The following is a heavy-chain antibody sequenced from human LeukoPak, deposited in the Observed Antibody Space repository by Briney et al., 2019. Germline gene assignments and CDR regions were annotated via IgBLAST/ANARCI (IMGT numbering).Heavy chain of an antibody. CDR1: GGSISSGGYS. Sequence: SETLSLTCAVSGGSISSGGYSWSWIRQPPGKGLEWIGYIYYSGSTYYNTSLKSRVTISVDTSKNQFSLKLSSVTAADTAVYYCARYCSGGSCYGYYYMDVWGKGTTVTVSS. CDR3: ARYCSGGSCYGYYYMDV. D-gene: IGHD2-15*01. J-gene: IGHJ6*03. V-gene: IGHV4-30-4*07. CDR2: IYYSGST.